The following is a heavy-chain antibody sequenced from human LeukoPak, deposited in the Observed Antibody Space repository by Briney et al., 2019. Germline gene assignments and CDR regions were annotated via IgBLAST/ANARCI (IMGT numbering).Heavy chain of an antibody. CDR3: AKDVGKWESLHFFDY. D-gene: IGHD1-26*01. Sequence: GGSLRLSCAASGFTFATYAMSWVRQAPGKGLEWISGISGSGASTYYADSVKGRFTISRDDSRDTLYLQMNSLRGDDTAVYYCAKDVGKWESLHFFDYWGQGTLVTVSS. CDR2: ISGSGAST. J-gene: IGHJ4*02. CDR1: GFTFATYA. V-gene: IGHV3-23*01.